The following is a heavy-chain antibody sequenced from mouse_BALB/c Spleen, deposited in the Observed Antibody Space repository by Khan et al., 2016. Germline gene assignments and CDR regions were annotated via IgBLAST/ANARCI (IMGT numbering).Heavy chain of an antibody. CDR3: ARGIPPPY. V-gene: IGHV1-87*01. J-gene: IGHJ3*01. Sequence: VQLQESGAELARPGASVKLSCKASGYTFTSYWMQWVKQRPGQGLEWIGTIYPGDGDTRYTQKFKGKATLTADKSSSPAYMQLSSLASADSAVYYCARGIPPPYWGQGTLITVSA. CDR1: GYTFTSYW. CDR2: IYPGDGDT.